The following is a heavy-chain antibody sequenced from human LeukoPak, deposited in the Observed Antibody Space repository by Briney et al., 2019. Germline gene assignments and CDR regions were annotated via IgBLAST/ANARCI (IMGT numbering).Heavy chain of an antibody. CDR3: ARTDSSGWYGGGY. Sequence: SETLSLTCTVSGGSISSGDYYWSWIRQPPGKGLEWIGYIYYSGSTNYNPSLKSRVTISVDTSKNQFSLKLSSVTAADTAVYYCARTDSSGWYGGGYWGQGTLVTVSS. V-gene: IGHV4-61*08. D-gene: IGHD6-19*01. CDR1: GGSISSGDYY. J-gene: IGHJ4*02. CDR2: IYYSGST.